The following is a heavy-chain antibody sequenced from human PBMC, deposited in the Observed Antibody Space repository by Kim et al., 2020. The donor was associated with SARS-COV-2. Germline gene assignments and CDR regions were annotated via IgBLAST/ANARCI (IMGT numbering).Heavy chain of an antibody. D-gene: IGHD3-10*01. Sequence: YVDSVKGRFTMSRDTAKKSLYLQMSSLRTEDTAIYYCAALDSVQVPGGIWGQGTLVTVSS. J-gene: IGHJ4*02. V-gene: IGHV3-7*01. CDR3: AALDSVQVPGGI.